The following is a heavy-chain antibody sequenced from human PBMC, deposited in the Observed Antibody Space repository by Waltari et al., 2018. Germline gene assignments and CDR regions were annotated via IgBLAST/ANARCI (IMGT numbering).Heavy chain of an antibody. Sequence: QVQLQESGPGLVKHSETLSLTCTVSGGSISSHYWSWIRQPPGKGLAWIGYNYYSGSTNYNPSLKSRVTISVDTSKNQFSLKLSSVTAADTAVYYCARDMGGPEDWGQGTLVTVSS. V-gene: IGHV4-59*11. D-gene: IGHD3-16*01. CDR3: ARDMGGPED. CDR2: NYYSGST. CDR1: GGSISSHY. J-gene: IGHJ4*02.